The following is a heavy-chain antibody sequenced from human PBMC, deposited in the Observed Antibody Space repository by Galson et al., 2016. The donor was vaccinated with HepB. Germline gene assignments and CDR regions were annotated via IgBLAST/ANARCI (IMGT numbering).Heavy chain of an antibody. D-gene: IGHD6-19*01. J-gene: IGHJ6*02. Sequence: LRLSCATSGFSFNTYAMHWVRQAPGMGLQWVALIWSDGSNKYYAESVMGRFSISRDNSQNTLYLQLNSLRAEDTAVYYCARGAPAGVYFGLDVWGQGTTVTVSS. CDR3: ARGAPAGVYFGLDV. CDR2: IWSDGSNK. CDR1: GFSFNTYA. V-gene: IGHV3-33*01.